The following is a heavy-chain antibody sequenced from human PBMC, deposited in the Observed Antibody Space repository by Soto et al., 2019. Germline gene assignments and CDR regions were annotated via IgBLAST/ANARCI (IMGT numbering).Heavy chain of an antibody. CDR2: IYFSGST. CDR3: ARGGSTGFY. Sequence: PSETLSLTCNVSCVSISYGSYYWTWIRQHPGKGPEWIGYIYFSGSTYYNPSLKSRVTISVDASENQFSLKLASVSAADTAVYYCARGGSTGFYWGQGTLVTVSS. J-gene: IGHJ4*02. D-gene: IGHD2-2*01. CDR1: CVSISYGSYY. V-gene: IGHV4-31*03.